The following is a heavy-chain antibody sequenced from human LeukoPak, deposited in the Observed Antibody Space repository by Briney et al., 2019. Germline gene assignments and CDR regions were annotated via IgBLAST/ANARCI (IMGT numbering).Heavy chain of an antibody. CDR3: ARGEKGSSSGSINY. CDR1: GDSISSDY. J-gene: IGHJ4*02. Sequence: PSETLSLTCTVSGDSISSDYWSWIRQPPGKGLEWIGNLYFSGSTNYNPSLKSRVNITVDTSKNQFSLNLRSVTAADTAVYYCARGEKGSSSGSINYWGQGTLVTVSS. CDR2: LYFSGST. V-gene: IGHV4-59*01. D-gene: IGHD6-6*01.